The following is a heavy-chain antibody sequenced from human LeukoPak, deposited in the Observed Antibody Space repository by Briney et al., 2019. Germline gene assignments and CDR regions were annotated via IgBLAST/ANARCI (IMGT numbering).Heavy chain of an antibody. CDR3: ARDSGEPTILGVVRYYYGMDV. J-gene: IGHJ6*02. Sequence: PGGSLRLSCAASGFTVSSNYMSWVRQAPGKGLEWVSVIYSGGSTYYADSVKGRFTISRDNSKNTLYLQMNSLRAEDTAVYYCARDSGEPTILGVVRYYYGMDVWGQGTTVTVSS. CDR2: IYSGGST. D-gene: IGHD3-3*01. V-gene: IGHV3-53*01. CDR1: GFTVSSNY.